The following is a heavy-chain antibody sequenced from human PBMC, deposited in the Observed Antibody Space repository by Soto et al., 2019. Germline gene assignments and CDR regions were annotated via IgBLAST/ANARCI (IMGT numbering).Heavy chain of an antibody. CDR1: GGSISSYY. CDR2: IYYSGST. V-gene: IGHV4-59*01. CDR3: ARDGSSPLELYYFDY. D-gene: IGHD6-13*01. J-gene: IGHJ4*02. Sequence: LSLTCTVSGGSISSYYWSWIRQPPGKGLEWIGYIYYSGSTNYNPSLKSRVTISVDTSKNQFSLKLSSVTAADTAVYYCARDGSSPLELYYFDYWGQGTLVTVSS.